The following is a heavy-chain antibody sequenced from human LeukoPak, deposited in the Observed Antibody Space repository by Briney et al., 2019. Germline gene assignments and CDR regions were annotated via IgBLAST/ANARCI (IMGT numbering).Heavy chain of an antibody. J-gene: IGHJ4*02. CDR1: GFTFSSYW. CDR2: IKQDGSEK. CDR3: ARRDGYKIFDY. D-gene: IGHD5-24*01. Sequence: GGSLRLSCAAPGFTFSSYWMSWVRQAPGKGLEWVANIKQDGSEKYYVDSVKGRFTISRDNAKNSLYLQMNSLRAEDTAVYYCARRDGYKIFDYWGQGTLVTVSS. V-gene: IGHV3-7*01.